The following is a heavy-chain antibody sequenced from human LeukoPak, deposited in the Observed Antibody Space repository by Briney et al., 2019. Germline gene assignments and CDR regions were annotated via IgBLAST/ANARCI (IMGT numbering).Heavy chain of an antibody. J-gene: IGHJ4*02. CDR1: GYTLTAYY. D-gene: IGHD2-8*02. V-gene: IGHV1-2*02. CDR3: STEDKYCTGANCGVF. CDR2: IIPDSGGT. Sequence: VSVKASCKVSGYTLTAYYIHWVRQAPGQGLEWLGFIIPDSGGTTYQQKFQGRATMTRDTSISPFYMELSSLRPDDTAVYYCSTEDKYCTGANCGVFWGQGTLVTVSS.